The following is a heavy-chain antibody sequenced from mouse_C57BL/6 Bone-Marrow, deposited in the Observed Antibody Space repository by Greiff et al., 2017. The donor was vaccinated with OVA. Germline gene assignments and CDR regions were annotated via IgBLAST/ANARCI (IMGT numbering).Heavy chain of an antibody. CDR2: LWSDGST. CDR1: GFSLTSYG. D-gene: IGHD1-1*01. Sequence: VQLVESGPGLVAPSQSLSITCTVSGFSLTSYGVHWVRQPPGKGLEWLVVLWSDGSTTYNSALKSRLSISKDNSKSQVFLKMNSLQTDDTAMYYWARAPFYYYGSSLYAMDYWGQGTSVTVSS. J-gene: IGHJ4*01. CDR3: ARAPFYYYGSSLYAMDY. V-gene: IGHV2-6*03.